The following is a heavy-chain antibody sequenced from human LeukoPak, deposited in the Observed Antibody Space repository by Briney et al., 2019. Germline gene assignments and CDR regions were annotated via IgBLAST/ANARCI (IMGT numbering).Heavy chain of an antibody. CDR3: ARDHYGSGTTNWFDP. D-gene: IGHD3-10*01. CDR1: GFTFSSYA. J-gene: IGHJ5*02. Sequence: GGSLRLSCAASGFTFSSYAMSWVRQAPGKGLEWVSAISGSGGSTYYADSVKGRFTISRDNSKNTLYLQMKSLRAEDTAVYYCARDHYGSGTTNWFDPWGQGALVTVSS. V-gene: IGHV3-23*01. CDR2: ISGSGGST.